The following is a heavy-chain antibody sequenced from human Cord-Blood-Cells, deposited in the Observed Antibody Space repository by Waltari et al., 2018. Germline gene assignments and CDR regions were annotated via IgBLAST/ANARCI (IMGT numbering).Heavy chain of an antibody. V-gene: IGHV1-69*04. J-gene: IGHJ4*02. CDR1: GVTFSSYA. CDR2: IIPNLGIA. CDR3: ASGGGDYGGNSGYFDY. D-gene: IGHD4-17*01. Sequence: QVQLVQSGAEVKKPGSSVKVSCKASGVTFSSYAISWVRQAPGQGHEWMGGIIPNLGIANSAQKFQGRVTFNADESTSTAYMELSSLGSEDTAVYYCASGGGDYGGNSGYFDYWGQGTLVTVSS.